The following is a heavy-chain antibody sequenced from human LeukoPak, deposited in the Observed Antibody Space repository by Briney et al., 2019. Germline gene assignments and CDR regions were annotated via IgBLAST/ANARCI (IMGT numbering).Heavy chain of an antibody. CDR3: ARWGEWGYCSSTSCPGYFQH. CDR1: GYSFTSYW. V-gene: IGHV5-51*01. D-gene: IGHD2-2*01. Sequence: GESLKISCKGSGYSFTSYWIGWVRQMPGKGLEWMGIIYPGDSDTRYSPSFQGQVTISADKSISTAYLQWSSLKASDTAMYYCARWGEWGYCSSTSCPGYFQHWGQGTLVTVSS. J-gene: IGHJ1*01. CDR2: IYPGDSDT.